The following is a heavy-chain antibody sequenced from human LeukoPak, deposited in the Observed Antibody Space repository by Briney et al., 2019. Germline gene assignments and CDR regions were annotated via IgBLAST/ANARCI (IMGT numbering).Heavy chain of an antibody. CDR2: IKQDGSEK. Sequence: GGSLRLSCAASGITFSSFWMSWVRQAPGKGLEWVANIKQDGSEKYYVDSVKGRFTISRDNAKNSLYLQMNSLRAEDTAVYYCARVDDSSGYPADFDYWGQGTLVTVSS. CDR3: ARVDDSSGYPADFDY. CDR1: GITFSSFW. J-gene: IGHJ4*02. V-gene: IGHV3-7*05. D-gene: IGHD3-22*01.